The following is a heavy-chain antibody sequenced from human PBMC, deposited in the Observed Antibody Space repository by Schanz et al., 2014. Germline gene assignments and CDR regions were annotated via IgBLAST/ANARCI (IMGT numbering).Heavy chain of an antibody. CDR2: IYTSGST. D-gene: IGHD1-1*01. CDR1: GGSISSYY. Sequence: QVQLQESGPGLVKPSETLSLTCTVSGGSISSYYWSWIRQPPGKGLEWIGRIYTSGSTNYNPSLKSRVTTSVDTSKHQFSLKLSSVTAADTAVYYCARTRTTGTTFTWFDPWGQGTLVTVSS. V-gene: IGHV4-4*07. J-gene: IGHJ5*02. CDR3: ARTRTTGTTFTWFDP.